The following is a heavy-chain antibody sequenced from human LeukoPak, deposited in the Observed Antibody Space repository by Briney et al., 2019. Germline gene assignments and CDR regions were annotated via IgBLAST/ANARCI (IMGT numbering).Heavy chain of an antibody. CDR2: ISWNSDSV. J-gene: IGHJ3*02. CDR1: GFTFDDYA. Sequence: AGGSLRLSCAASGFTFDDYAMHWVRQAPGKGLEWVSGISWNSDSVGYADSVKGRFTISRDNAKNSLYLQMNSLRAEDTALYYCAXAXTGXVIRNDAFDIWGQGTMVTVSS. CDR3: AXAXTGXVIRNDAFDI. D-gene: IGHD3-16*02. V-gene: IGHV3-9*01.